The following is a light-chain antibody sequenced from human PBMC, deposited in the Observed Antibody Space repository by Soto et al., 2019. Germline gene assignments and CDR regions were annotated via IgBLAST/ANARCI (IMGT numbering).Light chain of an antibody. CDR3: QTRNNWRST. Sequence: EIVLTQSPATLSLSPGERATLSCRASQSVSSYLAWYQQKPGQAPRLLIYDASGRATGIPARFSGSGSGTDFTLTISILEPEDFEVYYCQTRNNWRSTFGQGTRLEIK. J-gene: IGKJ5*01. CDR2: DAS. CDR1: QSVSSY. V-gene: IGKV3-11*01.